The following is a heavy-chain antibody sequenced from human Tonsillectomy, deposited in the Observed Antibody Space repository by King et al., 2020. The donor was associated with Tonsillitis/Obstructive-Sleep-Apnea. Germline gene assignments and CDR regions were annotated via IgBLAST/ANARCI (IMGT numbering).Heavy chain of an antibody. D-gene: IGHD3-3*01. J-gene: IGHJ4*02. V-gene: IGHV5-51*01. CDR2: IYPGDSDT. Sequence: QLVQSGAEVKKPGDSLKISCKGSGYSFTSFWIAWVRQMPGKGLEGMGIIYPGDSDTRYSPSFQGQATIPADTSISTADLQWSSLKTSGTARYFFARGSDFWSGKYYFDYWGQGTLLTVSS. CDR3: ARGSDFWSGKYYFDY. CDR1: GYSFTSFW.